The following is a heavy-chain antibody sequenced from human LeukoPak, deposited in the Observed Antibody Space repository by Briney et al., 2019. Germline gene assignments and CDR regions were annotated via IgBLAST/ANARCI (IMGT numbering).Heavy chain of an antibody. CDR2: INHSGST. Sequence: SETLSLTCAVYGGSFSGYYWSWNRQPPGKGLEWIGEINHSGSTNYNPSLKSRVTISVDTSKNQFSLKLSSVTAADTAVYYCASSSYAYGPYYYYMDVWGKGTTVTISS. CDR3: ASSSYAYGPYYYYMDV. V-gene: IGHV4-34*01. J-gene: IGHJ6*03. CDR1: GGSFSGYY. D-gene: IGHD4-17*01.